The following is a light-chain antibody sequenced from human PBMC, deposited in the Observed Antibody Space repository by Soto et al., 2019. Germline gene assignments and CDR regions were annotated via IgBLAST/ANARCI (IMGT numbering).Light chain of an antibody. Sequence: EVVLTQSPATLSLSPGERATLSCRASQSVTRSSLAWYQQKPGQSPRLLISGASSRATGIPDRFSGGGSGTDFIFNISSLEPEDFARYYCRHYGTAHWTFXKGTK. J-gene: IGKJ1*01. CDR3: RHYGTAHWT. V-gene: IGKV3-20*01. CDR1: QSVTRSS. CDR2: GAS.